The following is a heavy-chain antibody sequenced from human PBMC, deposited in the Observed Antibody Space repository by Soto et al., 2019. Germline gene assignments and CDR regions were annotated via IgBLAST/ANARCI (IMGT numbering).Heavy chain of an antibody. CDR1: GYTFTGYY. V-gene: IGHV1-2*04. J-gene: IGHJ4*02. Sequence: ASLKVSCKASGYTFTGYYMHWVRQAPGQGLEWMGWINPNSGGTNYAQKFQGWVTMTRDTSISTAYMELSRLRSDDTAVYYCARFQGAGKYYFDYWGQGTLVTVSS. D-gene: IGHD6-19*01. CDR3: ARFQGAGKYYFDY. CDR2: INPNSGGT.